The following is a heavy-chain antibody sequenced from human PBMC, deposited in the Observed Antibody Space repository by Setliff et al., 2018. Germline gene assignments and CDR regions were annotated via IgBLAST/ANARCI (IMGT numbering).Heavy chain of an antibody. CDR3: AVDGSRTYYFDY. J-gene: IGHJ4*02. V-gene: IGHV1-69*02. CDR2: IIPILGIA. D-gene: IGHD3-10*01. Sequence: GASVKVSCKASGGTFSSYTISWVRQAPGQGLEWMGRIIPILGIANYAQKFQGRVTITADTSTDTAYMELSSLRSEDTAVYYCAVDGSRTYYFDYWGRGTLVTVSS. CDR1: GGTFSSYT.